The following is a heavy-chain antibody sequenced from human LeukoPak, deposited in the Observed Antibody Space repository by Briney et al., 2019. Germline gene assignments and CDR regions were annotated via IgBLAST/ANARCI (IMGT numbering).Heavy chain of an antibody. CDR2: ISVSSSSL. V-gene: IGHV3-21*01. CDR1: GFTFSSFS. Sequence: GGSLRLSCAASGFTFSSFSMNWVRQAPGKGLEWVSSISVSSSSLYYADSVKGRFTISRDNAKNSLYLQMNSLRAEDTAVYYCARDRARHYDFWLREFDYWGQGTLVTVSS. CDR3: ARDRARHYDFWLREFDY. D-gene: IGHD3-3*01. J-gene: IGHJ4*02.